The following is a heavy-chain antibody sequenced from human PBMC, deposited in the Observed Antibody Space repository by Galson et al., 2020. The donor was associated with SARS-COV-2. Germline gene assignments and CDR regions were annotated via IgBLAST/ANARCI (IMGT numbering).Heavy chain of an antibody. Sequence: SCADTGITLGRYAMSWVRKATGKGLEWVSSVTAAGGGTYHADSVKGRFTISRDNSKNTLYLQMNSLRVEDTALYYCAKDQGNDYGDQLDYWGQGTLVSVSS. CDR3: AKDQGNDYGDQLDY. CDR1: GITLGRYA. V-gene: IGHV3-23*01. J-gene: IGHJ4*02. CDR2: VTAAGGGT. D-gene: IGHD4-17*01.